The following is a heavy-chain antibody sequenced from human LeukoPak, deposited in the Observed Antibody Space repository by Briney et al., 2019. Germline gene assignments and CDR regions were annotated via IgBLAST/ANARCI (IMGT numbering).Heavy chain of an antibody. V-gene: IGHV3-30*04. CDR1: GFTFSSYA. CDR2: ISYDGSNK. J-gene: IGHJ5*02. CDR3: ASSGSGFPHRNWFDP. D-gene: IGHD1-14*01. Sequence: GGSLRLSCAASGFTFSSYAMHWVRQAPGKGLEGVAVISYDGSNKYYADSVKGRFTISRDNSKNTLYLQMNSLRAEDTAVYYCASSGSGFPHRNWFDPWGQGTLVTVSS.